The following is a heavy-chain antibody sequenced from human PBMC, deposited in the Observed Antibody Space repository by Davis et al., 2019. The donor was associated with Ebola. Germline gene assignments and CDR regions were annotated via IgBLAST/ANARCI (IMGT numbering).Heavy chain of an antibody. J-gene: IGHJ4*02. CDR3: ARANQPYIYSSGWSGFDY. V-gene: IGHV3-11*01. CDR1: GFTFSDYY. CDR2: ISNGGDTI. D-gene: IGHD6-19*01. Sequence: PGGSLRLSCAASGFTFSDYYMSWIRQAPGKGLEWVSYISNGGDTIYYADSVKGRFTMSRDNVKNFLYLQMNNLRVEDTAMYYCARANQPYIYSSGWSGFDYWGQGTLVTVSS.